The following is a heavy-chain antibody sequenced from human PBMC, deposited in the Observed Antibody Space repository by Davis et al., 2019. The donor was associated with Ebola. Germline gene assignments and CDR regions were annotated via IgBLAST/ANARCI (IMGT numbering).Heavy chain of an antibody. D-gene: IGHD4-17*01. CDR2: ISSSGSTI. CDR3: AKWRDYGSDYFDY. CDR1: GFTFSDYY. V-gene: IGHV3-11*01. J-gene: IGHJ4*02. Sequence: GESLKISCAASGFTFSDYYMSWIRQAPGKGLEWVSYISSSGSTIYYADSVKGRFTISRDNAKNSLYLQMNSLRAEDTAVYYCAKWRDYGSDYFDYWGQGTLVTVSS.